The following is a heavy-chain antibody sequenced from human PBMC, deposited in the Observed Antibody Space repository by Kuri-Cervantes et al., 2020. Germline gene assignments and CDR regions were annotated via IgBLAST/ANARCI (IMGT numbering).Heavy chain of an antibody. CDR3: ASLYSSSWRNWFDP. Sequence: GGSLRLSCAASGFTFRSFWMSWVRQGPGKGLEWVANIKQDGSEKYYVDSVKGRFTISRDNAKNSLYLQMNSLRDEDTAVYYCASLYSSSWRNWFDPWGQGTLVTVSS. CDR1: GFTFRSFW. J-gene: IGHJ5*02. V-gene: IGHV3-7*01. CDR2: IKQDGSEK. D-gene: IGHD6-13*01.